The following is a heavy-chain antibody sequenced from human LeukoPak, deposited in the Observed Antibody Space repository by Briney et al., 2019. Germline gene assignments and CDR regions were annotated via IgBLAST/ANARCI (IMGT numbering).Heavy chain of an antibody. D-gene: IGHD1-1*01. CDR3: ARSTGPIDY. V-gene: IGHV6-1*01. CDR1: GDSVSSNSAA. CDR2: TYYRSKWYT. Sequence: SQTLSLSCAISGDSVSSNSAAWNWIRQSPSRGLEWLGRTYYRSKWYTYYAVSVKSRISINRDTSKNQISLQLNSVTPEDTAVYYCARSTGPIDYWGQGTLVTVSS. J-gene: IGHJ4*02.